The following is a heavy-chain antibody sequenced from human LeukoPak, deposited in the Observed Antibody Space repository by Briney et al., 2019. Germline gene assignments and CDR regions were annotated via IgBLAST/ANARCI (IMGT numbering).Heavy chain of an antibody. V-gene: IGHV4-39*07. J-gene: IGHJ6*02. Sequence: SETLSLTCTVSGGSISSGGYYWSWIRQHPGKGLEWIGEINHSGSTNYNPSLKSRVTISVDTSKNQFSLKLSSVTAADTAVYYCARDWKLRFLEWPPTRHYYYGMDVWGQGTTVTVSS. CDR1: GGSISSGGYY. D-gene: IGHD3-3*01. CDR2: INHSGST. CDR3: ARDWKLRFLEWPPTRHYYYGMDV.